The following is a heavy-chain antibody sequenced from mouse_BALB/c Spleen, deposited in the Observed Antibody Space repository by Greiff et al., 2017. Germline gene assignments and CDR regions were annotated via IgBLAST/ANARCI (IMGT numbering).Heavy chain of an antibody. D-gene: IGHD2-10*01. Sequence: EVNLVESGGGLVQPGGSLKLSCAASGFTFSSYGMSWVRQTPDKRLELVATINSNGGSTYYPDSVKGRFTISRDNAKNTLYLQMSSLKSEDTAMYYCARSYHWYFDVWGAGTTVTVSS. CDR3: ARSYHWYFDV. J-gene: IGHJ1*01. CDR1: GFTFSSYG. CDR2: INSNGGST. V-gene: IGHV5-6-3*01.